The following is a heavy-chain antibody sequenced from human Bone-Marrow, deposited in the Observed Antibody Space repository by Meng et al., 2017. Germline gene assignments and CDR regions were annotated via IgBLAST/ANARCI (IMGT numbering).Heavy chain of an antibody. CDR1: GYTLTSYC. J-gene: IGHJ6*02. CDR3: ARGRYSSSWYEPPHYYYYGMDV. Sequence: ASVKVPCKASGYTLTSYCISWVRQAPGQGLEWMGWISAYNGNTNYAQKLQGRVTMTTDTSTSTAYMELRSLRSDDTAVYYCARGRYSSSWYEPPHYYYYGMDVWGQGTTVTVSS. V-gene: IGHV1-18*01. CDR2: ISAYNGNT. D-gene: IGHD6-13*01.